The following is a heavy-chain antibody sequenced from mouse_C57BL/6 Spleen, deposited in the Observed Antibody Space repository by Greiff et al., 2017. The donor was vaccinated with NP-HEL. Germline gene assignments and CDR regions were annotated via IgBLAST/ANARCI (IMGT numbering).Heavy chain of an antibody. Sequence: VQLQQSGAELMKPGASVKLSCKATGYTFTGYWIEWVKQRPGHGLEWIGEILPGSGSTNYNEKFKGKATFTADTSSNTAYMQLSSLTTEDSAIYYCARPLSTVVAKKSWFAYWGQGTLVTVSA. CDR2: ILPGSGST. V-gene: IGHV1-9*01. CDR1: GYTFTGYW. CDR3: ARPLSTVVAKKSWFAY. J-gene: IGHJ3*01. D-gene: IGHD1-1*01.